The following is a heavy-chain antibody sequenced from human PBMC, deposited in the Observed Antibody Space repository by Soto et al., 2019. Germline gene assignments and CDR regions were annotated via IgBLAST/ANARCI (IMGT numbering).Heavy chain of an antibody. Sequence: EVQLVESGGGLVQPGGSLRLSCAASGFTFSSYSMIWVRQPPGKGLECISYIDSGGGTIYQTDSVKGRFTISRDNAKNSLYLPMNSLRGEDTAVYFCARRTSGWYSDYWGLGTLVTVSS. CDR2: IDSGGGTI. V-gene: IGHV3-48*01. D-gene: IGHD6-19*01. J-gene: IGHJ4*02. CDR3: ARRTSGWYSDY. CDR1: GFTFSSYS.